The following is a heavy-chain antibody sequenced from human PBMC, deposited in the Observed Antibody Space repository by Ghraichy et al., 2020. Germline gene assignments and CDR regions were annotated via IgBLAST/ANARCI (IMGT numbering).Heavy chain of an antibody. CDR1: GGSFSVYQ. CDR3: ASRYYGSGSYSYAFDT. D-gene: IGHD3-10*01. J-gene: IGHJ3*02. V-gene: IGHV4-34*01. Sequence: SETLSLTCTVYGGSFSVYQWSWIRQTPGKGLEWIGVVNPSGSTKYNPSLKSRVTISVDTSKNQVSLKMSSVTAAETAMYYCASRYYGSGSYSYAFDTWGQARMVIVSS. CDR2: VNPSGST.